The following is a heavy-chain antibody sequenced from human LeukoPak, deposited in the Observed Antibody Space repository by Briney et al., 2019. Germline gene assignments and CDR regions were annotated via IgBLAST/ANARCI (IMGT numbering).Heavy chain of an antibody. CDR3: ATNLGDYYGSGSYYETP. CDR1: GGSFSGYY. J-gene: IGHJ5*02. D-gene: IGHD3-10*01. CDR2: INHSGST. Sequence: PSETLSLTCAVYGGSFSGYYWSWIRQPPGKGLEWIGEINHSGSTNYNPSLKSRVTISVDTSKNQFSLKLSSVTAADTAVYYCATNLGDYYGSGSYYETPWGQGTLVTVSS. V-gene: IGHV4-34*01.